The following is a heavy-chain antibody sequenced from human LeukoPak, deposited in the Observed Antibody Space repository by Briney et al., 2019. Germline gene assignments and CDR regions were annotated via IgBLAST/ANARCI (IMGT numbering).Heavy chain of an antibody. CDR1: GYTFINYD. J-gene: IGHJ4*02. V-gene: IGHV1-8*01. D-gene: IGHD5-12*01. CDR2: MNPDSGNT. Sequence: GASVKVSCKASGYTFINYDINWVRQATGQGLEWMGWMNPDSGNTVYAQKFQGRVTFTRTTSISTAYMELSSLRSGDTAVYYCARGVATDYWGQGTLVTVSS. CDR3: ARGVATDY.